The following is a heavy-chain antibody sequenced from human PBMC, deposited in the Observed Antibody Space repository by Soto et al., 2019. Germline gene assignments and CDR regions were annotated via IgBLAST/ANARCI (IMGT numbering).Heavy chain of an antibody. CDR3: AIRIQGHCSSTSCYADAFDI. V-gene: IGHV5-51*01. Sequence: PGESLKISCKGSGYSFTSYWIGWVRQMPGKGLAWMGMIYAGDSDTRYRPYFQGQVTISADKSISTAYLQWSSLKASDIAMYYCAIRIQGHCSSTSCYADAFDIWGQGTMVTVSS. CDR2: IYAGDSDT. J-gene: IGHJ3*02. CDR1: GYSFTSYW. D-gene: IGHD2-2*01.